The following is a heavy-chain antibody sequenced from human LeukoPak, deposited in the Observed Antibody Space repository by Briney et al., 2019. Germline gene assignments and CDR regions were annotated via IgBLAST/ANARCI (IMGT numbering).Heavy chain of an antibody. V-gene: IGHV4-59*01. J-gene: IGHJ4*02. CDR2: ISYSGTT. D-gene: IGHD4-17*01. Sequence: KPSETLSLTCTVSGGSINSYYWSWIRQPPGKGLEWIGYISYSGTTNYSPSLNSRATISLDTSKNQFSLKLTSVTAADTAVYYCARTTTTFDDWGQGTLVTVSS. CDR1: GGSINSYY. CDR3: ARTTTTFDD.